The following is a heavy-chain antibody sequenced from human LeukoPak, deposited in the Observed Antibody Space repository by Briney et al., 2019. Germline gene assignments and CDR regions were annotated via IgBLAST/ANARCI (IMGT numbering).Heavy chain of an antibody. D-gene: IGHD6-25*01. CDR1: GGSISSGGYY. CDR3: ARGRAARLKINYYYGMDV. V-gene: IGHV4-31*03. J-gene: IGHJ6*02. CDR2: IYYSGST. Sequence: PSETLSLTCTVSGGSISSGGYYWSWIRQHPGKGLGWIGYIYYSGSTYYNPSLKSRVTISVDTSKNQFSLKLSSVTAADTAVYYCARGRAARLKINYYYGMDVWGQGTTVTVSS.